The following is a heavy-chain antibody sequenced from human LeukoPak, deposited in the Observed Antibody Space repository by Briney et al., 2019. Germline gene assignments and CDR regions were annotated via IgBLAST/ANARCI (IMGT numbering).Heavy chain of an antibody. CDR2: ISGSGGST. V-gene: IGHV3-23*01. D-gene: IGHD3-10*01. CDR1: GFTFSSYA. J-gene: IGHJ4*02. CDR3: AKDLLLWFGEFHFDY. Sequence: GGSLRLPCAASGFTFSSYAMSWVRQAPGKGLEWVSAISGSGGSTYYADSVKGRFTISRDNSKNTLYLQMNSLRAEDTAVYYCAKDLLLWFGEFHFDYWGQGTLVTVSS.